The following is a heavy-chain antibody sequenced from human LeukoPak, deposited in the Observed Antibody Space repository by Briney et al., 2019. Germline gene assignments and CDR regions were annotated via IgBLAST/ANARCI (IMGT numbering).Heavy chain of an antibody. D-gene: IGHD3-16*02. Sequence: GGSLRLSCAASGFTFSNAWMSWVRQAPGKGLEWVGRIKSKTDGGTTDYAAPVKGRFTISRDDSKITLYLQMNSLRAEDTAVYYCARDFVDVWGSYRYDAFDIWGQGTMVTVSS. CDR1: GFTFSNAW. CDR3: ARDFVDVWGSYRYDAFDI. J-gene: IGHJ3*02. V-gene: IGHV3-15*01. CDR2: IKSKTDGGTT.